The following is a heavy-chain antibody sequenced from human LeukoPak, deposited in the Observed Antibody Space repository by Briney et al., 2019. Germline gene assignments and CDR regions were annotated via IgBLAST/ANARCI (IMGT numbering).Heavy chain of an antibody. CDR2: IYSGGST. CDR1: GFTVSSNY. V-gene: IGHV3-53*01. D-gene: IGHD4-17*01. CDR3: ARVLTTVTTGDS. J-gene: IGHJ4*02. Sequence: PGGSPRLSCAASGFTVSSNYMSWVRQAPGKGLEWVSVIYSGGSTYYADSVKGRFTIYRDNSKNTLYLQMNSLRAEDTAVYYCARVLTTVTTGDSWGQGTLVTVSS.